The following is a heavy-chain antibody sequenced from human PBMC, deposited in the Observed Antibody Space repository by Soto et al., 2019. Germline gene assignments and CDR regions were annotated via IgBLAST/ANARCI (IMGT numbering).Heavy chain of an antibody. D-gene: IGHD3-10*01. Sequence: PSGTLSLACAAYGGSVSCYDWAWIRQPPGKGLEWIGEINHSGSTNYNPSLKSRVTISVDTSKNQFSLKLSSVTAADTAVYYCARALLWFGDFDVWDQGTTVTVSS. CDR1: GGSVSCYD. V-gene: IGHV4-34*01. CDR3: ARALLWFGDFDV. J-gene: IGHJ6*02. CDR2: INHSGST.